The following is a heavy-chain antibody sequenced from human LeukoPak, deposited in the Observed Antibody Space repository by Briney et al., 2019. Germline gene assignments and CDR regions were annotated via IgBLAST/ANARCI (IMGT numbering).Heavy chain of an antibody. J-gene: IGHJ4*02. D-gene: IGHD1-26*01. CDR2: ISSNGGST. CDR3: VKDRLVGATPHFDY. Sequence: GGSLRLTCSASGFTFSSYAMHWVRQAPGKGLEYVSAISSNGGSTYYADSVMGRFTISRDNSKNTLYLQMSSLRAEDTAVYYCVKDRLVGATPHFDYWGQGTLVTVSS. V-gene: IGHV3-64D*09. CDR1: GFTFSSYA.